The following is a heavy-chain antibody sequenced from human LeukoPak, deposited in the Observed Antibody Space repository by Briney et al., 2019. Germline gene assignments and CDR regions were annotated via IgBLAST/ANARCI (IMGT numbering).Heavy chain of an antibody. CDR3: ARVPARGYSYGYNIYYFDY. J-gene: IGHJ4*02. CDR2: INPNSGGT. Sequence: ASVKVSCKASGYTFTGYYMHWVRQAPGQGLEWMGWINPNSGGTNYAQKFQGRVTMTRDTSISTVYMELSRLRSDDTAVYYCARVPARGYSYGYNIYYFDYWGQGTLVTVSS. V-gene: IGHV1-2*02. CDR1: GYTFTGYY. D-gene: IGHD5-18*01.